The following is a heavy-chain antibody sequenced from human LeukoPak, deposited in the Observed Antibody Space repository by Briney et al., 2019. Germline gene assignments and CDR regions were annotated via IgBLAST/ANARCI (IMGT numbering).Heavy chain of an antibody. CDR1: GGSFSGYY. Sequence: SETLSLTCAVYGGSFSGYYWSWIRQPPGKGLEWIGEINHSGSTNYSPSLKSRVTISVDISKNQFSLRLSSVTAADTAVYYCARALIIAAAGGEYFDYWGQGTLVTVSS. CDR3: ARALIIAAAGGEYFDY. V-gene: IGHV4-34*01. D-gene: IGHD6-13*01. J-gene: IGHJ4*02. CDR2: INHSGST.